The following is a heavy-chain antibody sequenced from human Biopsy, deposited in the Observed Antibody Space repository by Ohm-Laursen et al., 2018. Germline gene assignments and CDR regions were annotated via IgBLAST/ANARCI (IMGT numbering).Heavy chain of an antibody. D-gene: IGHD3-22*01. Sequence: SVSLSFTCTVSGYSISSYYWSWIRQPTGMGREWIGYVNYRGSNDYNPSLQSRVTISVDTSKNHFSQRLRSVTPADTAIYYCARDRGYYSDRTIPGCFDLWGRGTLVTVSS. CDR2: VNYRGSN. J-gene: IGHJ2*01. V-gene: IGHV4-59*13. CDR1: GYSISSYY. CDR3: ARDRGYYSDRTIPGCFDL.